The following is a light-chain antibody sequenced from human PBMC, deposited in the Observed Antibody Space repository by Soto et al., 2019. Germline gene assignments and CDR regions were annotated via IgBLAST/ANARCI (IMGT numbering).Light chain of an antibody. CDR1: QSIGNH. V-gene: IGKV1-39*01. Sequence: DIQMTQSPSSLSASVGDRVTITCRATQSIGNHLNWYQQKPGNAPKLLIFGASNLQSGVPSRFSGSGSGTDFTLTINSPQLEDFATYYCQQSYNTPPYTFGPGTKLEIK. CDR3: QQSYNTPPYT. CDR2: GAS. J-gene: IGKJ2*01.